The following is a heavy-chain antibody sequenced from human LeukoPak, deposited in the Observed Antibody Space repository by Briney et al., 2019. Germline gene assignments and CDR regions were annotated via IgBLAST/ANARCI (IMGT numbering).Heavy chain of an antibody. D-gene: IGHD6-19*01. Sequence: ASVKVSCKASGYTFTGYYMHWVRQAPGQGLEWMGWINPNSGGTNYAQKFQGRVTMTTDTSTSTAYMELRSLRSDDTAVYYCARVRAVAGTYFDYWGQGTLVTVSS. J-gene: IGHJ4*02. V-gene: IGHV1-2*02. CDR2: INPNSGGT. CDR1: GYTFTGYY. CDR3: ARVRAVAGTYFDY.